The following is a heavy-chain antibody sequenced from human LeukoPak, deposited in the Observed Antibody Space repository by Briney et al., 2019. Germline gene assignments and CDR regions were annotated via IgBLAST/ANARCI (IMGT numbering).Heavy chain of an antibody. Sequence: GESLKISCKASGYSFSSYWIGWMRQMPGKGLEWMGVIYPADSDTRYSPSFPGQVTISADKSISTACLQWSSLRASDTAVYYCAKGDGEFAHWGQGTLVTVSS. CDR3: AKGDGEFAH. CDR1: GYSFSSYW. V-gene: IGHV5-51*01. D-gene: IGHD3-10*01. CDR2: IYPADSDT. J-gene: IGHJ4*02.